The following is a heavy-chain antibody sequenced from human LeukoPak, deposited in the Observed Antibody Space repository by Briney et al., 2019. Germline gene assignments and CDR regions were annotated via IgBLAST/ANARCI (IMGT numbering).Heavy chain of an antibody. CDR2: IYYSGST. D-gene: IGHD2-2*02. V-gene: IGHV4-39*01. CDR1: GGSISSSNYY. CDR3: AKYGDCSPSSCYTSWFDP. Sequence: SETLSLTCTVSGGSISSSNYYWGWIRQPPGKGLEWIGSIYYSGSTYYNLSLKSRVTISVDTSKIQFSLKLNSVTAADTAEYYCAKYGDCSPSSCYTSWFDPWSQGTLVTVSS. J-gene: IGHJ5*02.